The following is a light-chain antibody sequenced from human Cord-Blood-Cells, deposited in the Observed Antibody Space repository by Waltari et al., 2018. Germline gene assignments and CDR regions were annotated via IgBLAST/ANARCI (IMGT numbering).Light chain of an antibody. CDR2: GAS. CDR1: QSVSSN. V-gene: IGKV3-15*01. CDR3: QQYNNWRPYT. J-gene: IGKJ2*01. Sequence: EIVMTQSPATLSVSPGERATLSCRASQSVSSNLAWYQHKPGQAPRLLIYGASTRATGSPARFSGSGSGTEFTLTISSLQSEDFSVYYCQQYNNWRPYTFGQGTKLGIK.